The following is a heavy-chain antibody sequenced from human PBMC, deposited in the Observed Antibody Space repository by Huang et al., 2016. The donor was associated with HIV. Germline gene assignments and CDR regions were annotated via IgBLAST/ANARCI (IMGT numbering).Heavy chain of an antibody. D-gene: IGHD6-19*01. Sequence: QVQLVESGGGVVQPGRSLRLSCAASGFIFSNYGMHWVRQGPGKGLEWVALISYDGINKYYTDSVKGRFSISRDNSKNTLYLQMNSLRAEDTAVYYCALKGDSSGWEYFRHWGQGTLVTVSS. CDR1: GFIFSNYG. J-gene: IGHJ1*01. CDR2: ISYDGINK. V-gene: IGHV3-30*03. CDR3: ALKGDSSGWEYFRH.